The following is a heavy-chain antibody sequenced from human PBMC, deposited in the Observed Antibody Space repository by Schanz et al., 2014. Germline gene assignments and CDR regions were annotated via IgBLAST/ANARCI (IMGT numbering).Heavy chain of an antibody. J-gene: IGHJ4*02. CDR3: ARDNRYYLFDY. V-gene: IGHV3-33*08. Sequence: VQLVQSGGGLVQPGGSPRLSCAASGFTFSSHWMHWVRQAPGKGLEWVAVIWYDGSNKYYADSVKGRFTISRDNSKNTLYLQLGSLSAEDTAVYFCARDNRYYLFDYWGQGALVTVSS. D-gene: IGHD3-16*02. CDR1: GFTFSSHW. CDR2: IWYDGSNK.